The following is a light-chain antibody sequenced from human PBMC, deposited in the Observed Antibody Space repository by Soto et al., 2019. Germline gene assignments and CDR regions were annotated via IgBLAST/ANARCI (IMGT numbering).Light chain of an antibody. CDR1: SSDVGSYNL. V-gene: IGLV2-23*01. Sequence: QSALTQPASVSGSPGQSITISCTGTSSDVGSYNLVSWYQQHPGKAPKLMIYEGSKRPSGVSNRFSGSKSGNTACLTSSGLQAEDEADYYCFSYAGSSTVVFGGGTKLTVL. J-gene: IGLJ2*01. CDR2: EGS. CDR3: FSYAGSSTVV.